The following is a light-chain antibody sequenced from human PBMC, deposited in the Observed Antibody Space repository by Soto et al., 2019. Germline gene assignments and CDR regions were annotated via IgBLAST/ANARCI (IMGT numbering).Light chain of an antibody. V-gene: IGKV3-20*01. Sequence: ETVLTQNTATLRLAREECASLSCRACKSVISNYLAWYQQKPGLAPRLLIYGVSIRATGIPDRFSGSGSGTHFTLTISSREPEDFAVYSCLQYGRSPKTCGEGTKVDIK. J-gene: IGKJ1*01. CDR1: KSVISNY. CDR3: LQYGRSPKT. CDR2: GVS.